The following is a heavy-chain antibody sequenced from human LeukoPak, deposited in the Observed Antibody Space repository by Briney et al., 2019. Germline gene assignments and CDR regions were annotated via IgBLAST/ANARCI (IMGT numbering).Heavy chain of an antibody. D-gene: IGHD4-11*01. V-gene: IGHV1-2*02. CDR1: GYTFTDYY. CDR3: ARGGSISPYTAHGTDV. CDR2: INPNSGGT. Sequence: ASMKVSCKTSGYTFTDYYIHWVRQAPGQGHEWMGWINPNSGGTKYAQKLQGRVTVTRDTSISTAHMELSRLRSDDTAFYYCARGGSISPYTAHGTDVWGQGTTVTVSS. J-gene: IGHJ6*02.